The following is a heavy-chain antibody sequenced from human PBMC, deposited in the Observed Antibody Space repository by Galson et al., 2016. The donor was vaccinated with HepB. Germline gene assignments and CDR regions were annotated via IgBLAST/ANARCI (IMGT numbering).Heavy chain of an antibody. CDR1: GGSISSGGYY. J-gene: IGHJ4*02. CDR2: IHYSGST. D-gene: IGHD3-22*01. V-gene: IGHV4-31*03. CDR3: ARDRADSSGYLGMFDY. Sequence: TLSLTCTVSGGSISSGGYYWSWIRQHPGKGLEWIGYIHYSGSTFYNPSLKTRVTMSVDTFNNQFSLKLSSVTAADTAVYYCARDRADSSGYLGMFDYWGQGALVTVSS.